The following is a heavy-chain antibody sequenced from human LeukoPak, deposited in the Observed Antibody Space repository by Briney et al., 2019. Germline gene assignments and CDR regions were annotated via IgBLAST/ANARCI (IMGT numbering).Heavy chain of an antibody. CDR3: ARDRRYYYDSSNRRAFDI. CDR2: INHSGST. D-gene: IGHD3-22*01. V-gene: IGHV4-34*01. Sequence: SEALSLTCAVYGGSFSGYYWSWIRQPPGKGLEWIGEINHSGSTNYNPSLKSRVTISVDTSKNQSSLKLSSVTAADTAVYYCARDRRYYYDSSNRRAFDIWGQGTMVTVPS. CDR1: GGSFSGYY. J-gene: IGHJ3*02.